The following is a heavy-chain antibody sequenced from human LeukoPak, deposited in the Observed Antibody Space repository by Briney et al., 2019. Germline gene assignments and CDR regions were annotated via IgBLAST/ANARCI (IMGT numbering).Heavy chain of an antibody. CDR3: AKGSRVGGYLWY. J-gene: IGHJ4*02. CDR2: FSGSGNNT. V-gene: IGHV3-23*01. D-gene: IGHD2-21*01. Sequence: GGSLRLSCAASGLTFTTYAVTWVRQAPGHGLGWVSGFSGSGNNTYYADSVKGRYTISRDNSKNTVYLQMNSLRADDTALYYCAKGSRVGGYLWYWGQRNLVTVSS. CDR1: GLTFTTYA.